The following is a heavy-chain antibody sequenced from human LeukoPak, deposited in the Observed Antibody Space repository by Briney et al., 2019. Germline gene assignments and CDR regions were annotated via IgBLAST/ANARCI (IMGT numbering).Heavy chain of an antibody. D-gene: IGHD4-17*01. Sequence: SVKVSCKASGGTFSSYAISWVRQAPGQGLEWMGGIIPIFGTANYAQKFQGRVTITADKSTSTAYMELSSLRSEDTAVYYCARVVLGTYGDYVWYFDLWGRGTLVTVSS. V-gene: IGHV1-69*06. CDR2: IIPIFGTA. CDR1: GGTFSSYA. CDR3: ARVVLGTYGDYVWYFDL. J-gene: IGHJ2*01.